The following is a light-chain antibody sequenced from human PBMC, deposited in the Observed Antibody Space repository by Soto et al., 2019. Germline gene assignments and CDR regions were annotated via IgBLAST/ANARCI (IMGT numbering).Light chain of an antibody. Sequence: QSVLTQPPSASGTPGQRVTISCSGSSSNIASTNVYWYQQLPGTVPQLLIYRNSERPSGVPDRFSGSKSGTSASLAISGLRSEDEADYYCAAWDDSLSGVVFGGGTKLTVL. V-gene: IGLV1-47*01. CDR1: SSNIASTN. CDR2: RNS. CDR3: AAWDDSLSGVV. J-gene: IGLJ2*01.